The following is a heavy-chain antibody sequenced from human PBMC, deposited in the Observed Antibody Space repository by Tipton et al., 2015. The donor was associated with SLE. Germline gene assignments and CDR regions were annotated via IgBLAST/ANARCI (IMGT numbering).Heavy chain of an antibody. V-gene: IGHV4-34*01. CDR2: INHSGST. CDR1: GGSFSGYY. J-gene: IGHJ4*02. CDR3: ARGPDRAAFD. Sequence: LRLSCAVYGGSFSGYYWSWIRQPPGKGLEWIGEINHSGSTNYNPSLKSRVTISVDTPKNQFSLKLSSVTAADTAVYYCARGPDRAAFDWGQGTLVTVSS. D-gene: IGHD6-13*01.